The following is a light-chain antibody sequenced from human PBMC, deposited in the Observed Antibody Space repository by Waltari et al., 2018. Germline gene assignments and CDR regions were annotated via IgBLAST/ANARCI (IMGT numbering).Light chain of an antibody. J-gene: IGLJ2*01. Sequence: QSVLTQPPSASGTPGQRVTISCSGSSSNIGSNYVYWYQQLPGTAPKLLMYRNNQRPSGGPDRFWGSKSGTSASLAISGLRSEDEADYYCAAWDDSLSGPVVFGGGTKLTVL. V-gene: IGLV1-47*01. CDR1: SSNIGSNY. CDR3: AAWDDSLSGPVV. CDR2: RNN.